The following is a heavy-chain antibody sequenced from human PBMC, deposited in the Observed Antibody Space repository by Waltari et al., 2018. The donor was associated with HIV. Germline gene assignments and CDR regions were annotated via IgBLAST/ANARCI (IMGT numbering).Heavy chain of an antibody. J-gene: IGHJ6*02. Sequence: QVQLVESGGGVVQPGRSLRLSCAASGFTFSSYGMPWVRQAPGKGLEWVAVISYDGSNKYYADSVKGRFTISRDNSKNTLYLQMNSLRAEDTAVYYCAKDINGVYYYYYGMDVWGQGTTVTVSS. D-gene: IGHD2-8*01. CDR1: GFTFSSYG. V-gene: IGHV3-30*18. CDR3: AKDINGVYYYYYGMDV. CDR2: ISYDGSNK.